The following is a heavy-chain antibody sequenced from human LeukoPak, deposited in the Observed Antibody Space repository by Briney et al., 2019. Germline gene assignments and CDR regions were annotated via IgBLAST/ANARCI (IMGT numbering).Heavy chain of an antibody. CDR3: ARDLDDILTGSVMDV. CDR2: ISSSSSYI. V-gene: IGHV3-21*01. D-gene: IGHD3-9*01. J-gene: IGHJ6*03. Sequence: PGGSLRLSCAASGLSFRNYWMGWVRQAPGKGLEWVSSISSSSSYIYYADSVKGRFTISRDNAKNSLYLQMNSLRAEDTAVYYCARDLDDILTGSVMDVWGKGTTVTVSS. CDR1: GLSFRNYW.